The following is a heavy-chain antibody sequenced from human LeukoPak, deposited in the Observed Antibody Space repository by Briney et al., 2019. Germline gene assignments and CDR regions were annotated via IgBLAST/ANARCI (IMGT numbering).Heavy chain of an antibody. D-gene: IGHD2/OR15-2a*01. V-gene: IGHV3-23*01. CDR3: ARDRVSPGFNLFDP. J-gene: IGHJ5*02. CDR1: GFTFSSYA. CDR2: INGRGDNT. Sequence: GGSLRLSCAASGFTFSSYAMNWVRQAPGKGLEWVSAINGRGDNTYYADSVKGRFTISRDNSKSTLFLQMNSLRAEDTAIYYCARDRVSPGFNLFDPWGQGTLVTVSS.